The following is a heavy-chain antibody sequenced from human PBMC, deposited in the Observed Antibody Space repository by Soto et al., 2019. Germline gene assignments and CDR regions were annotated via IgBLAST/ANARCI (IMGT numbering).Heavy chain of an antibody. D-gene: IGHD5-18*01. V-gene: IGHV1-46*01. Sequence: ASVKVSCKASGYTFTSYYIHWVRQAPGQGLEWMGIFNPTGDTASYAQKLQGRVTMTRDTSTGTAYMELGSLGSEDTAAYYCARGGRIVDTGIGYYYYHAMDVWGQGTTVTVSS. CDR2: FNPTGDTA. J-gene: IGHJ6*02. CDR1: GYTFTSYY. CDR3: ARGGRIVDTGIGYYYYHAMDV.